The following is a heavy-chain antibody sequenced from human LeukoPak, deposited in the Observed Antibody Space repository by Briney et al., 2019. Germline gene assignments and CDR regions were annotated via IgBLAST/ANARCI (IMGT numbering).Heavy chain of an antibody. V-gene: IGHV4-61*08. CDR2: IYYSGST. Sequence: PSETLSLTCTVSGGSISSGGYYWSWIRQHPGKGLEWIGYIYYSGSTNYNPSLKSRVTISVDTSKNQFSLKLSSVTAADTAVYYCARVSSSGWYGYWGQGTLVTVSS. CDR3: ARVSSSGWYGY. CDR1: GGSISSGGYY. J-gene: IGHJ4*02. D-gene: IGHD6-19*01.